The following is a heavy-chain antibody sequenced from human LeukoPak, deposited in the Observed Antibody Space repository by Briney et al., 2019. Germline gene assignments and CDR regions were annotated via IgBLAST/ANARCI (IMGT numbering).Heavy chain of an antibody. J-gene: IGHJ3*02. Sequence: ASVKVSCKASGYTFTNYGISWVRQAPGQGLEWMGWISTYKGNTNYARNFQGRVAMTTDTSRSTAYMELRSLRPGDTALYYCAKDYLGESRAFDIWGQGTVVTVSS. CDR1: GYTFTNYG. V-gene: IGHV1-18*01. D-gene: IGHD3-16*01. CDR3: AKDYLGESRAFDI. CDR2: ISTYKGNT.